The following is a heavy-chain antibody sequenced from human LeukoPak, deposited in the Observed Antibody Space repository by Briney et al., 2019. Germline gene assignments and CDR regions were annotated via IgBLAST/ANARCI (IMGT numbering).Heavy chain of an antibody. D-gene: IGHD5-12*01. CDR2: ISSRASTI. CDR1: GFTFSDYY. J-gene: IGHJ4*02. CDR3: AKAGAYSGYGDY. Sequence: GGSLRLSCAASGFTFSDYYMSWIRQAPGKGLEWVSYISSRASTIYYADSVKGRFTISRDNSKNTLYLQMNSLRAGDTAVYYCAKAGAYSGYGDYWGQGTLVTVSS. V-gene: IGHV3-11*01.